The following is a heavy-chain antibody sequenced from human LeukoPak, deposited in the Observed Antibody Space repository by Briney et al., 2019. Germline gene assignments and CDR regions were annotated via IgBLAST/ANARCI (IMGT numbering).Heavy chain of an antibody. V-gene: IGHV4-61*01. CDR1: GDSVSSGNYY. CDR3: ARGVPGIAARRFDP. D-gene: IGHD6-6*01. CDR2: MSPSGTT. Sequence: SETLSLTCTVSGDSVSSGNYYLSWIRQPPGKGLDWITYMSPSGTTKYNPSLKSRVTTSVDTSRTQFSLKLSSVTAADTAVYYCARGVPGIAARRFDPWGQGTLVTVSS. J-gene: IGHJ5*02.